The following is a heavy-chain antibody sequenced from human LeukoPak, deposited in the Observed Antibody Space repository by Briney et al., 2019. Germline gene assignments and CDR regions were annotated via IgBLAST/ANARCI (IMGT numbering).Heavy chain of an antibody. CDR2: IHYSGSS. CDR3: AREGAVAGFDY. CDR1: GGSINSYY. Sequence: SETLSLTCTVSGGSINSYYWNWIRQPPGKGLEWVGYIHYSGSSNNNPSLKSRVTISVDKSKNQFSLRLSSVTAADTAVYYCAREGAVAGFDYWGQGTLVTVSS. J-gene: IGHJ4*02. V-gene: IGHV4-59*01. D-gene: IGHD6-19*01.